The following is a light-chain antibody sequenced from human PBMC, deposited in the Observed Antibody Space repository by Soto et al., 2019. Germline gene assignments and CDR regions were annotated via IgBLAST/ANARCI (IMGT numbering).Light chain of an antibody. V-gene: IGLV2-14*01. CDR1: SRDLGGYNY. J-gene: IGLJ2*01. CDR3: SSYTSSSTLVV. Sequence: QSVLTQPASVSGSPGQSITISCTGTSRDLGGYNYVSWYQQHPGKAPKLMSYDVSNRPSGVSNRFSGSKSGNTASLTISGLQAEDEAEYYCSSYTSSSTLVVFGGGTKLTVL. CDR2: DVS.